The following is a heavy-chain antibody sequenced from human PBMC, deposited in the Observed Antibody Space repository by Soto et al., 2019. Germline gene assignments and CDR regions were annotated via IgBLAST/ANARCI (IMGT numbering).Heavy chain of an antibody. V-gene: IGHV2-5*02. CDR3: AHLNIAAAGLDRNWFDP. Sequence: QITLKESGPTLVKPTQTLTLTCTFSGFSLSTSGVGVGWIRQPPGKALEWLALIYWDDDERYSPSLKSRLTITKXXSXNXXDLSMTNMDPVDTATYYCAHLNIAAAGLDRNWFDPWGQGTLVTVSS. CDR2: IYWDDDE. CDR1: GFSLSTSGVG. D-gene: IGHD6-13*01. J-gene: IGHJ5*02.